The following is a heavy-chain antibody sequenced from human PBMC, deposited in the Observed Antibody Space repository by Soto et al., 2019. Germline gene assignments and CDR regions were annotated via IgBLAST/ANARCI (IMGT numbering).Heavy chain of an antibody. CDR1: GGTFGSHG. J-gene: IGHJ4*02. D-gene: IGHD5-18*01. CDR2: FIAMLGTP. CDR3: ARGAMANFGY. Sequence: GASVKVSCKASGGTFGSHGIAWVRQAPGQGLEWMGGFIAMLGTPTYAKKVQGRATITADESLTSSYLELRSLRSEDTAVYFCARGAMANFGYWGQGTVVTVSS. V-gene: IGHV1-69*13.